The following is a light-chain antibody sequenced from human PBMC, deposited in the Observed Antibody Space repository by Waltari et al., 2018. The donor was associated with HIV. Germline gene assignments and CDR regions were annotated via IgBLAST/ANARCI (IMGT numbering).Light chain of an antibody. J-gene: IGKJ5*01. CDR1: QSVSSTY. CDR3: QQYGSSPRSIT. Sequence: EIVLTQSPGTLSLSPGERATLSCRASQSVSSTYLAWYQQKPGQAPRLLIYGASSRATGIPDGFSGSGSGTDFTLTISKLEPEDFAVYYCQQYGSSPRSITFGQGTRLEIK. V-gene: IGKV3-20*01. CDR2: GAS.